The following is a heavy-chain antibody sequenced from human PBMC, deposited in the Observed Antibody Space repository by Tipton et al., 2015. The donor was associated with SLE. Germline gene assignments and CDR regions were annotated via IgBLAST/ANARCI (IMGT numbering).Heavy chain of an antibody. CDR3: AKDIRDGYNEEIGGFDL. V-gene: IGHV3-23*01. J-gene: IGHJ2*01. CDR2: ISGSGSST. Sequence: SLRLSCAASGFTFSSYAMTWVRQAPGKGLEWVSAISGSGSSTYYVDSVKGRFTISRDNSKNTLYLQMNSLRAEDTAVYYCAKDIRDGYNEEIGGFDLWGRGTQVTVSS. D-gene: IGHD5-24*01. CDR1: GFTFSSYA.